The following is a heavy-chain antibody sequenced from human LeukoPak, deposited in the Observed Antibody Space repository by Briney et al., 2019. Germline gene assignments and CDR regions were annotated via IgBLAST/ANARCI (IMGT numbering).Heavy chain of an antibody. D-gene: IGHD3-10*02. V-gene: IGHV1-18*01. J-gene: IGHJ4*02. CDR3: ARGAALGSGHGSFDY. Sequence: ASVKVSCKASGYTLTDYGISWVRQAPGQGLEWMGWISGYNSNTNYAQKLQGRVTMTTDTSTSTAYMELRSLGSDDTAVYYCARGAALGSGHGSFDYWGQGTLVTVSS. CDR2: ISGYNSNT. CDR1: GYTLTDYG.